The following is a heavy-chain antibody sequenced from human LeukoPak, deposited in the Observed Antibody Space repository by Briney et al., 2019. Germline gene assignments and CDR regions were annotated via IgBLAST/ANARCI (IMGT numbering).Heavy chain of an antibody. CDR2: IGTRSTSM. V-gene: IGHV3-21*01. CDR1: GFTFSGSA. D-gene: IGHD4/OR15-4a*01. J-gene: IGHJ4*02. Sequence: PGGSLRLSCAASGFTFSGSALHWVRQASGKGLEWVSCIGTRSTSMYYADSVRGRFSISRDNAKNSVYLQMNSLRAEDTAVYYCAREGGGDYGEGFDYWGQGTLVTVSS. CDR3: AREGGGDYGEGFDY.